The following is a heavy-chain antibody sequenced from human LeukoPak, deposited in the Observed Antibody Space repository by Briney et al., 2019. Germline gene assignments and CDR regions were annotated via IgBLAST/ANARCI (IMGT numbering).Heavy chain of an antibody. CDR3: ARSRHTSSSWSLWRD. CDR1: GFTFSSYD. CDR2: IDYDGSDK. V-gene: IGHV3-30*19. D-gene: IGHD6-13*01. J-gene: IGHJ4*02. Sequence: GGSLRLSCAASGFTFSSYDMHWVRQAPGKGLEWVAFIDYDGSDKYYADSVKGRFTISRDNSKNTLYLQMNSLRSEDTAVYYCARSRHTSSSWSLWRDWGQGTLVTVSS.